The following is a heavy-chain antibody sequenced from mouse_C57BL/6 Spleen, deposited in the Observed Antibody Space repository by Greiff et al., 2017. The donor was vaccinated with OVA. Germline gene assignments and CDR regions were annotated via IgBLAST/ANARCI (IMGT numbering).Heavy chain of an antibody. CDR1: GYTFTSYW. V-gene: IGHV1-5*01. Sequence: VQLKQSGTVLARPGASVKMSCKTSGYTFTSYWMHWVKQRPGQGLEWIGAIYPGNSDTSYNQKFKGKAKLTAVTSASTAYMELSSLTNEDSAVYYCTRGYGSSLRYFDYWGQGTTLTVSS. D-gene: IGHD1-1*01. J-gene: IGHJ2*01. CDR3: TRGYGSSLRYFDY. CDR2: IYPGNSDT.